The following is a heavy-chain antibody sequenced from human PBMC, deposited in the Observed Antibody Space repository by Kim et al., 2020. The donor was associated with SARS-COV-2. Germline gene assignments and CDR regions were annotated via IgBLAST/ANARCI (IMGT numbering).Heavy chain of an antibody. J-gene: IGHJ6*02. CDR1: GFSFSTYG. Sequence: GGSLRLSCAASGFSFSTYGMHWVRQAPGKGLEWVALISFDGSKKYSADSLQGRFTISRDNSKNTVYLQMNSLRAGDTAVYFCARDQAPMVTSYYYNGIDVWGQGTTVTVSS. CDR2: ISFDGSKK. V-gene: IGHV3-33*01. CDR3: ARDQAPMVTSYYYNGIDV. D-gene: IGHD3-10*01.